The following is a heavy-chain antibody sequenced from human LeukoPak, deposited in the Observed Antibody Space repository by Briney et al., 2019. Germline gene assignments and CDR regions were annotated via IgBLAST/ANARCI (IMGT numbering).Heavy chain of an antibody. D-gene: IGHD2-15*01. CDR2: INPNSGGT. CDR1: GYTFTGYY. CDR3: ARDYSGCSGGSCYSFWFDP. J-gene: IGHJ5*02. Sequence: GASVKVSCKASGYTFTGYYMHWVRQAPGQGLEWMGWINPNSGGTNYAQKFQGRVTMTRDTSNSTAYMELSRLRSDDTAVYYCARDYSGCSGGSCYSFWFDPWGQGTLVTVSS. V-gene: IGHV1-2*02.